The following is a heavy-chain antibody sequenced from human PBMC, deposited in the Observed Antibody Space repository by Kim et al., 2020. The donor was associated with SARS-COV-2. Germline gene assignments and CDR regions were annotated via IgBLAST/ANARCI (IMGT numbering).Heavy chain of an antibody. Sequence: GGSLRLSCAASGFSFSSYWMSWVRQAPGKGLEWVANIKQDGSHKYYVDSVKGRFTISRDNAKNSLYLQMNSLRAEDTAVYYCARYGINTATDYWSQGTMVTVSS. CDR3: ARYGINTATDY. D-gene: IGHD5-18*01. CDR1: GFSFSSYW. J-gene: IGHJ4*02. CDR2: IKQDGSHK. V-gene: IGHV3-7*03.